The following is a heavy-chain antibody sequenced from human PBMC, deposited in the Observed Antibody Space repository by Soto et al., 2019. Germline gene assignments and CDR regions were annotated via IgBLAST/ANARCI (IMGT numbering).Heavy chain of an antibody. J-gene: IGHJ6*02. V-gene: IGHV1-18*01. Sequence: QVQLVQSGAEVKKPGASVKVSCKASGYTFTSYGISWVRQAPGQGLEWMGWISAYNGNTNYAQKLQGRVTMTTDTXTXTXFRELWSVRSDDTAVYYCERGGMVVTASDYYYGIDVWGQGTTVNVAS. CDR3: ERGGMVVTASDYYYGIDV. CDR2: ISAYNGNT. D-gene: IGHD2-21*02. CDR1: GYTFTSYG.